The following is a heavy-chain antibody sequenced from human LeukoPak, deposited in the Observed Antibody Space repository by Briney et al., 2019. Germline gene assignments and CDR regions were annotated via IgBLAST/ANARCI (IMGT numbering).Heavy chain of an antibody. CDR2: IYSDNT. D-gene: IGHD4/OR15-4a*01. CDR1: GFTVSSNS. CDR3: ARRAGAYSHPYDY. Sequence: GGSLRLSCAVSGFTVSSNSISWVRQAPGKGLEWVSFIYSDNTHYSDSVKGRFTISRDNSKNTLYLQMNSLRAEDTAVYYCARRAGAYSHPYDYCGQGTLVTLSS. V-gene: IGHV3-53*01. J-gene: IGHJ4*02.